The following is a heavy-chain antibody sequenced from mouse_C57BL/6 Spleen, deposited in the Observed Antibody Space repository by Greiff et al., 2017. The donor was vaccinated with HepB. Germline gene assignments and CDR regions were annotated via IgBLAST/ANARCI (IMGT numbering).Heavy chain of an antibody. J-gene: IGHJ2*01. CDR3: ARGATGSPYYFDY. Sequence: QVQLQQPGAELVRPGPSVKLSCKASGYTFTSYWMHWVKQRPGQGLEWIGVIDPSDSYTNYNQKFKGKATLTVDTSSSTAYMQLSSLTSEDSAVYYCARGATGSPYYFDYWGQGTTLTVSS. D-gene: IGHD1-1*01. V-gene: IGHV1-59*01. CDR2: IDPSDSYT. CDR1: GYTFTSYW.